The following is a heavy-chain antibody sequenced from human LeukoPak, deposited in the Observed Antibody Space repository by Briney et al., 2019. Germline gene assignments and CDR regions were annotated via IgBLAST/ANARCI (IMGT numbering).Heavy chain of an antibody. CDR2: IRYDTSNK. CDR1: GFTFSSFG. V-gene: IGHV3-30*02. D-gene: IGHD3-9*01. CDR3: ARAFYDFLTGYPAYFDY. J-gene: IGHJ4*02. Sequence: GGSLRLSCAASGFTFSSFGMHWVRQAPGKGLEWVAFIRYDTSNKYYIDSVKGRFTISRDNAKNSLYLQMNSLRAEDTAVYYCARAFYDFLTGYPAYFDYWGQGTLVTVSS.